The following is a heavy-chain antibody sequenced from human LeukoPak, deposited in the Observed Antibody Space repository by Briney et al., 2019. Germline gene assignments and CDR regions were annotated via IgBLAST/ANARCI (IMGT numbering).Heavy chain of an antibody. J-gene: IGHJ5*02. V-gene: IGHV1-69*01. CDR3: ASVMVRGANWFDP. CDR2: IIPIFGTA. CDR1: GGTFSSYA. D-gene: IGHD3-10*01. Sequence: GASVKVSCKASGGTFSSYAISWVRQAPGQGLEWMGGIIPIFGTANYAQKFQGRVTITADESTSTAYMELSSLRSEDTAVYYCASVMVRGANWFDPWGQGTLVTLPT.